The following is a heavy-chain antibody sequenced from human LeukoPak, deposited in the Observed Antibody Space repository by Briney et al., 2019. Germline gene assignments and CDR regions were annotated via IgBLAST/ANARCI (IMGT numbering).Heavy chain of an antibody. CDR2: INPSGGST. V-gene: IGHV1-46*01. D-gene: IGHD6-13*01. J-gene: IGHJ6*02. Sequence: ASVKVSCKASGYTFTSYYMHWVRQAPGQGLEWMGIINPSGGSTSYAQKFQGRVTMTRDTSTSTVYMELSSLRSEDTAVYYCARDRLIAAAGSHTNYYYYGMDVWGQGTTVTVSS. CDR1: GYTFTSYY. CDR3: ARDRLIAAAGSHTNYYYYGMDV.